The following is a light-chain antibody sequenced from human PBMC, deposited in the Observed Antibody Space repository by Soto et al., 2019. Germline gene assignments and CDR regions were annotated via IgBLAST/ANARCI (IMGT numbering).Light chain of an antibody. Sequence: QSVLTQPPSASGSPGQSLTISCTGTNSDVGRYKFVSWYQQHPGKAPKLIIYEVTQRPSGVPDRFSASKSGNTASLTVSGLQAEDEADYYCCSYAGDKTYDFGSGTKVTVL. CDR3: CSYAGDKTYD. J-gene: IGLJ1*01. V-gene: IGLV2-8*01. CDR2: EVT. CDR1: NSDVGRYKF.